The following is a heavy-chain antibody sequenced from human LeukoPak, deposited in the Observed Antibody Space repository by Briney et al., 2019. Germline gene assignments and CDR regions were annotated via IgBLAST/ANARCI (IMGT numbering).Heavy chain of an antibody. CDR3: ARIQTEYSSSWYDDQTYYYYMDV. CDR1: GGSISSNGYY. J-gene: IGHJ6*03. Sequence: SETLSLTYTVSGGSISSNGYYWGWIRQSPGEGLEWIGNIYYSGITYYNASLKSRVTISVDTSKNQFSLKLSSVTAADTAVYYCARIQTEYSSSWYDDQTYYYYMDVWGKGTTVTISS. CDR2: IYYSGIT. V-gene: IGHV4-39*07. D-gene: IGHD6-13*01.